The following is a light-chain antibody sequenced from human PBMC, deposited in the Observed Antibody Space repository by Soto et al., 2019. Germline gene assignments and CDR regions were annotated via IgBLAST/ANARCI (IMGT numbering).Light chain of an antibody. CDR2: GAS. J-gene: IGKJ2*01. Sequence: EIVLTQSPGTLCLSPGERATLSCRASQSVSSSYLAWYQQKPGLAPRLLIYGASSRATGIPDRFSGSGSGADFTLTISRLEPEDFAVYYCQHYGGSPPVTFGQGTKLEIK. CDR1: QSVSSSY. CDR3: QHYGGSPPVT. V-gene: IGKV3-20*01.